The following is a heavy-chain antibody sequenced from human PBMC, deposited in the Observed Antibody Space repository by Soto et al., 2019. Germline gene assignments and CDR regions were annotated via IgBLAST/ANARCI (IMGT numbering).Heavy chain of an antibody. Sequence: SETLSLTCTVSGGSVSSGSYYWSWIRQPPGKGLEWIGYIYYSGSTNYNPSLKSRVTISVDTSKNQFSLKLSSVTAADTAVYYCACIDYGDYYYGMDVWGQGTTVTVSS. V-gene: IGHV4-61*01. CDR3: ACIDYGDYYYGMDV. CDR1: GGSVSSGSYY. CDR2: IYYSGST. J-gene: IGHJ6*02. D-gene: IGHD4-17*01.